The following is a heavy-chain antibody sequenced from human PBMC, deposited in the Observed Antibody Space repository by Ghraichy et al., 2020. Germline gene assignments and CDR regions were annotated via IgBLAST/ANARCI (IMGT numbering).Heavy chain of an antibody. CDR1: GFTFSNNA. V-gene: IGHV3-23*01. Sequence: GGSLRLSCAASGFTFSNNAMIWVRQVPGEGLEWVSGITSSGADTYYADSVKGRFTISRDNSKNTLYLQMSGLRAEDTALYYCATRLDYDILVGYGGLDYWGQGTLVTVSS. D-gene: IGHD3-9*01. J-gene: IGHJ4*02. CDR2: ITSSGADT. CDR3: ATRLDYDILVGYGGLDY.